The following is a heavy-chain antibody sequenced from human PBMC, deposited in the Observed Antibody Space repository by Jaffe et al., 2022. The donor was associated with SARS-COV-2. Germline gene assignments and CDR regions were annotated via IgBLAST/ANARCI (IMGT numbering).Heavy chain of an antibody. CDR1: GFTFSSYS. V-gene: IGHV3-21*01. Sequence: EVQLVESGGGLVKPGGSLRLSCAASGFTFSSYSMNWVRQAPGKGLEWVSSISSSSSYIHYADSLKGRFSISRDNAKNSLYLQMNSLRAEDTAVYYCAREVSVYDLLGYYYGMDVWGQGTTVTVSS. J-gene: IGHJ6*02. CDR3: AREVSVYDLLGYYYGMDV. D-gene: IGHD5-12*01. CDR2: ISSSSSYI.